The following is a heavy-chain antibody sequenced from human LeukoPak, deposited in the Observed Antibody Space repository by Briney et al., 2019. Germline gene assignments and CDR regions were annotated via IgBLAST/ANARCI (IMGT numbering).Heavy chain of an antibody. Sequence: ASVKVSCKASGYTFTSYYMHWVRQAPGQGLEWMGWINPNSGGTNYAQKFQGRVTMTRDTSISTAYMELSRLRSDDTAVYYCARYYGSGSINWFDPWGQGTLVTVSS. D-gene: IGHD3-10*01. CDR1: GYTFTSYY. V-gene: IGHV1-2*02. CDR3: ARYYGSGSINWFDP. CDR2: INPNSGGT. J-gene: IGHJ5*02.